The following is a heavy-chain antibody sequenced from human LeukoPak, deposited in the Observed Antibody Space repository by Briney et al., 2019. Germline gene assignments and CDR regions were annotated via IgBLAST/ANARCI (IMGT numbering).Heavy chain of an antibody. J-gene: IGHJ5*02. CDR1: GYSISSGYY. V-gene: IGHV4-38-2*02. CDR3: ARQRIAVAEGRYWFDP. CDR2: IYHSGST. Sequence: SETLSLTCTVSGYSISSGYYWGWIRQPPGKGLEWIGSIYHSGSTYYNPSLKSRVTISVDTSKNQFSLKLSSVTAADTAVYYCARQRIAVAEGRYWFDPWGQGTLVTVSS. D-gene: IGHD6-19*01.